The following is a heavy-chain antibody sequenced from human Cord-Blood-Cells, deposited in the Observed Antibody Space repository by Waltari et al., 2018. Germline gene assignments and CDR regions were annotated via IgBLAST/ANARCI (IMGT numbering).Heavy chain of an antibody. Sequence: QITLKESGPTLVKPTQTLTLTCTFSGFSLSTSGVGVGWIRQPPGKALEWFALIYWDDDRRHSPSPKSRLTIPKDSPKNQVAVTMTDSDPVNTATYYSAHSRHYYGSGSEGAWRAFDIWGQGTMVTGSS. J-gene: IGHJ3*02. CDR1: GFSLSTSGVG. V-gene: IGHV2-5*02. CDR2: IYWDDDR. CDR3: AHSRHYYGSGSEGAWRAFDI. D-gene: IGHD3-10*01.